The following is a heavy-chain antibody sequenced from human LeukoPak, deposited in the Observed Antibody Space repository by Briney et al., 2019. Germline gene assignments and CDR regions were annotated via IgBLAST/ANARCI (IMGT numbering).Heavy chain of an antibody. V-gene: IGHV4-4*07. D-gene: IGHD6-13*01. J-gene: IGHJ4*02. Sequence: PSETLSLTCSVSGGSFSNYFWSWVRQPAGKGLEWIGRIYPSGNTNYNPSLKSRVTLSVDTSKTQFSLRLSSVTAADTAVYYCARVTGYMTEDYFDYWGQGTLITVSS. CDR1: GGSFSNYF. CDR2: IYPSGNT. CDR3: ARVTGYMTEDYFDY.